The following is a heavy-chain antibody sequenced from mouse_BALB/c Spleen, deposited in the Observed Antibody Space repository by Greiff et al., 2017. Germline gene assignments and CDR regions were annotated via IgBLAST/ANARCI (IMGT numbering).Heavy chain of an antibody. CDR1: GFSLTSYG. D-gene: IGHD1-2*01. CDR3: ARDGGYYGTFAY. CDR2: IWAGGST. Sequence: VKLMESGPGLVAPSQSLSITCTVSGFSLTSYGVHWVRQPPGKGLEWLGVIWAGGSTNYNSALMSRLSISKDNSKSQVFLKMNSLQTDDTAMYYCARDGGYYGTFAYWGQGTLVTVSA. J-gene: IGHJ3*01. V-gene: IGHV2-9*02.